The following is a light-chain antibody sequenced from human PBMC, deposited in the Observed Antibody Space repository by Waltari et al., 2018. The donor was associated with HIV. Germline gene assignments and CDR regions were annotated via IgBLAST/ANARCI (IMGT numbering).Light chain of an antibody. CDR2: DVT. CDR1: SDDVGYYNY. J-gene: IGLJ3*02. Sequence: QPASVSGSPGQSIVIYYTGTSDDVGYYNYVSWYQQHPGKVPKLVIYDVTSRPSGVSNRFSGSKSGNTASLTISGLRADDEADYYCSSYVGSSTSWLFGGGTKLTV. V-gene: IGLV2-14*03. CDR3: SSYVGSSTSWL.